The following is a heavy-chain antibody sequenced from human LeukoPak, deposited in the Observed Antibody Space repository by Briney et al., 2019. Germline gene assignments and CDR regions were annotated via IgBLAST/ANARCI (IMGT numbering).Heavy chain of an antibody. D-gene: IGHD1-14*01. V-gene: IGHV4-61*08. CDR3: AREPLYRGPVPYAFDI. CDR2: IYYSGST. Sequence: PSETLSLTCTVSGGSISSGGYYWSWIRQPPGKGLEWIGYIYYSGSTNYNPSLKSRVTMSVDTSKNQFSLKLSSVTAADTAVYYCAREPLYRGPVPYAFDIWGQGTMVTVSS. J-gene: IGHJ3*02. CDR1: GGSISSGGYY.